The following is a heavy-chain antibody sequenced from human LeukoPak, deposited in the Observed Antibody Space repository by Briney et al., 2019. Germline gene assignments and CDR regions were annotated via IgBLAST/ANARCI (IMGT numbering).Heavy chain of an antibody. Sequence: PGRSLRLSCAASGFTFTNFAMHWVRQAPGKGLEWVTVISDDGNNKYFADSVKGRFTISRDNSKNTLYLQMNSLRAEDTAVYYCAKVVEDLDGDYGARDYWGQGTLVTVSS. CDR3: AKVVEDLDGDYGARDY. J-gene: IGHJ4*02. V-gene: IGHV3-30*18. CDR1: GFTFTNFA. D-gene: IGHD4-17*01. CDR2: ISDDGNNK.